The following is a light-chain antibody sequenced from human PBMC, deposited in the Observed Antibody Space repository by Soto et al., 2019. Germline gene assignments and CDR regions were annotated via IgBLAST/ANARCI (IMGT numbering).Light chain of an antibody. Sequence: DIQMTQSPSSLSASVGDRVTITCRASQSISSYLNWYQQKPGKAPKLLIYAASSLQSGVPSRFSGSGSGTDFTLTISSFQPEDFATYYCQQSYSTPLTFGGGTKVDIK. J-gene: IGKJ4*01. CDR3: QQSYSTPLT. CDR1: QSISSY. V-gene: IGKV1-39*01. CDR2: AAS.